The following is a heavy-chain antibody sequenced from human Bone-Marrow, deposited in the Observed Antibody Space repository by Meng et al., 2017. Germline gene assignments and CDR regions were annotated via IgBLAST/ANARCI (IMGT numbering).Heavy chain of an antibody. Sequence: GQVQQWGSGLLNPSEPLSLTCAVLGGSFSGYYWSWIGQPPGKGLEWIGEINHSGSTNYNPSLKSRVTISVDTSKNQFSLKLSSVTAADTAVYYCARGLRAARPLLFGYWGQGTLVTVSS. D-gene: IGHD6-6*01. J-gene: IGHJ4*02. CDR3: ARGLRAARPLLFGY. V-gene: IGHV4-34*01. CDR2: INHSGST. CDR1: GGSFSGYY.